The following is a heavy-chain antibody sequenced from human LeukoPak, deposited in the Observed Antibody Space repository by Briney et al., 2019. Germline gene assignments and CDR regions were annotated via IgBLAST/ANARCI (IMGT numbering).Heavy chain of an antibody. V-gene: IGHV1-2*02. Sequence: SSVKVSCKASGYTFTGYYIHGVRQAPGQGVEWMGWINPNSCGVTNYAQKFQGRVTMTRDTSISPAFMDLRWLTSDDTVFYYFAREGVVARDFDYWGQGTLVTVSS. J-gene: IGHJ4*02. CDR2: INPNSCGVT. D-gene: IGHD2-15*01. CDR1: GYTFTGYY. CDR3: AREGVVARDFDY.